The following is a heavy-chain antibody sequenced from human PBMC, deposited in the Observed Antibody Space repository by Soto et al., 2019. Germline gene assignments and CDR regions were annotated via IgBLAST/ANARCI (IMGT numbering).Heavy chain of an antibody. CDR2: INHSGST. CDR3: ARGYYYGSGRLYYYYGMDV. J-gene: IGHJ6*02. Sequence: TLSLTCAVYGGSFSGYYWSWIRQPPGKGLEWIGEINHSGSTNYNPSLKSRVTISVDTSKNQFSLKLSSVTAADTAVYYCARGYYYGSGRLYYYYGMDVWGQGTTVTVSS. V-gene: IGHV4-34*01. D-gene: IGHD3-10*01. CDR1: GGSFSGYY.